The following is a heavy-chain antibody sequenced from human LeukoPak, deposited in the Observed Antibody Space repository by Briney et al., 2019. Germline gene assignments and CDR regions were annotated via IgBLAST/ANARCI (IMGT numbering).Heavy chain of an antibody. CDR1: GGSFSNYY. Sequence: PSETLSLTCAVYGGSFSNYYWNWIRQSPGKGLEWIGEINHSGSSNYSPSLKSRVTISVDTSKNQFSLNLRSVTAADTAVYYCVRGTDGFDYWGQGTLVTVSS. CDR3: VRGTDGFDY. V-gene: IGHV4-34*01. CDR2: INHSGSS. J-gene: IGHJ4*02.